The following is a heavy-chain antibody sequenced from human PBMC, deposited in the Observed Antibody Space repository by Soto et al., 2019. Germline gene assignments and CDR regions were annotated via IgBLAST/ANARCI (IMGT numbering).Heavy chain of an antibody. CDR3: ARVAPYSSSPPDPMDV. CDR2: IYYSGST. CDR1: GGSISSGGYY. Sequence: QVQLQESGPGLVKPSQTLSLTCTVSGGSISSGGYYWSWIRQHPGKGLEWIGCIYYSGSTYYNPSLKSRVTISVDTSKNQFSLKLSSVTAADTAVYYCARVAPYSSSPPDPMDVWGKGTTVTVSS. D-gene: IGHD6-13*01. J-gene: IGHJ6*03. V-gene: IGHV4-31*03.